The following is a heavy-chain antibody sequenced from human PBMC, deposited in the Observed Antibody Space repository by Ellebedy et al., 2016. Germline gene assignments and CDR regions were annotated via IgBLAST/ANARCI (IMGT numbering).Heavy chain of an antibody. J-gene: IGHJ4*02. D-gene: IGHD6-6*01. CDR1: GGSFTDYL. V-gene: IGHV4-34*01. CDR2: IHHSGGT. CDR3: AREVIAARSAYEY. Sequence: SETLSLXXAVYGGSFTDYLWTWIRQPPGKGLEWIGEIHHSGGTNYNPSLKSRVTISVDTSKNQFSLNLNSVTAVDTAVYYCAREVIAARSAYEYWGQGTLVSVSS.